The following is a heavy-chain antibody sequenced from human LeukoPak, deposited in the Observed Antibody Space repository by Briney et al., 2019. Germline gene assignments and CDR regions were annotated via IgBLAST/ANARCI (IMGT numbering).Heavy chain of an antibody. Sequence: GGSLRLSCAASGFTFSSYGMHWVRQAPGKGLEWVAFIRYDGSNKYYADSVKGRFTISRDNSKNTLYLQMNSLRAEDTAVYYCARDRYSSGWYVEGVFDYWGQGTLVTVSS. CDR3: ARDRYSSGWYVEGVFDY. J-gene: IGHJ4*02. CDR2: IRYDGSNK. D-gene: IGHD6-19*01. CDR1: GFTFSSYG. V-gene: IGHV3-30*02.